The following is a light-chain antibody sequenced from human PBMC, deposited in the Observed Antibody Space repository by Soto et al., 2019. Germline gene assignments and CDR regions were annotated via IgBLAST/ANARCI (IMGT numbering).Light chain of an antibody. CDR3: CSFAGLNTLL. V-gene: IGLV2-23*01. J-gene: IGLJ2*01. Sequence: QSALTQPASVSGSPGQSITISCTGTSSDVGSYNLVSWYQQHPGKAPKLMIYEGSKWPSGVSNRFSGSKSGNTTSLTISGLQAEDEADYYCCSFAGLNTLLFGGGTKVTVL. CDR1: SSDVGSYNL. CDR2: EGS.